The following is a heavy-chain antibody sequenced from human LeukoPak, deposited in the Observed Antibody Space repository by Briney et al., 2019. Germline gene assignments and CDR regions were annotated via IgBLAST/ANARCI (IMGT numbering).Heavy chain of an antibody. CDR3: ARAVPVVVPAAIREVRNNWFDP. CDR1: GFTFSDYY. CDR2: ISSSGSTI. V-gene: IGHV3-11*01. Sequence: GGSLRLSCAASGFTFSDYYMSWIRQAPGKGLEWASYISSSGSTIYYADSVKGRFTISRDNAKNSLYLQMNSLRAEDTAVYYCARAVPVVVPAAIREVRNNWFDPWGQGTLVTVSS. J-gene: IGHJ5*02. D-gene: IGHD2-2*01.